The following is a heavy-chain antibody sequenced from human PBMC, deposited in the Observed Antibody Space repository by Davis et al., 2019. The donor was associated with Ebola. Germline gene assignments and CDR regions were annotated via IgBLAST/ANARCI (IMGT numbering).Heavy chain of an antibody. V-gene: IGHV3-30-3*01. Sequence: GESLKISCAASGFTFSSYAMHWVRQAPGKGLEWVAVISYDGSNKYYADSVKGRFTISRDNSKNTVSLQVNSLIGEDSAVYHCGKVLSPRSVAGALDVWGQGTTVTVSS. CDR3: GKVLSPRSVAGALDV. J-gene: IGHJ6*02. D-gene: IGHD3-10*01. CDR2: ISYDGSNK. CDR1: GFTFSSYA.